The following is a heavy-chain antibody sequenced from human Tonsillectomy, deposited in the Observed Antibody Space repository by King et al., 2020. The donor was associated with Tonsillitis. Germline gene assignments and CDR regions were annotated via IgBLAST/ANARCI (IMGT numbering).Heavy chain of an antibody. CDR3: AKIAREMATIHPFDY. CDR2: ISYDGSNE. D-gene: IGHD5-24*01. V-gene: IGHV3-30-3*02. Sequence: VQLVESGGGVVQPGRSLRLSCAASGFTFSTYAMHWVRQAPGKGLEWVAFISYDGSNERYTDSVKGRFTISRDNSKNTLYLQMNSLRAEDTAVYYCAKIAREMATIHPFDYWGQGTLVIVSS. J-gene: IGHJ4*02. CDR1: GFTFSTYA.